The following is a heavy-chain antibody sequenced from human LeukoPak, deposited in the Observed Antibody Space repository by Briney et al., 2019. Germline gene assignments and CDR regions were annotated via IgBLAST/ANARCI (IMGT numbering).Heavy chain of an antibody. CDR2: TYSRSKWYY. D-gene: IGHD3-22*01. V-gene: IGHV6-1*01. CDR3: AREPSGSSGSFDI. CDR1: GDSVSSNSAA. Sequence: SQTLSLTCAISGDSVSSNSAAWHWFRQSPSRGLEWLGRTYSRSKWYYNYALSVKSRITINADTSKNQLSLQLNSVTPEDTALYYCAREPSGSSGSFDIWGQGTMVTVSS. J-gene: IGHJ3*02.